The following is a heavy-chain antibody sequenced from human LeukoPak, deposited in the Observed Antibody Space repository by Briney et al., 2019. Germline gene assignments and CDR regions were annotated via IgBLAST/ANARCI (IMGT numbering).Heavy chain of an antibody. J-gene: IGHJ4*02. Sequence: PGGSLRLSCAASGFSFSSYGMHWVRQAPGKGLEWVAIIWYDGSKTYYADSVRGRFTISRDNSKSTMDLQMNSLRAEDTAVYYCARGAGYNYPYYFDYWGQGTLVTVSS. V-gene: IGHV3-33*01. CDR1: GFSFSSYG. D-gene: IGHD5-24*01. CDR3: ARGAGYNYPYYFDY. CDR2: IWYDGSKT.